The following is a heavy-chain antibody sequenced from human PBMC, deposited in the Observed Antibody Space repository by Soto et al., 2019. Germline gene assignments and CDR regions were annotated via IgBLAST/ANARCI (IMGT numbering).Heavy chain of an antibody. Sequence: GESLTISCQVSGYSFTTYWISWVRQMPGKGLEWMGRIDPTDSYTRYSPSFEGHVTFSVDKSISTAYLQWSSLKASDSAMYFCARIRRGSSHIDYRGPATPLTGSS. CDR2: IDPTDSYT. D-gene: IGHD5-18*01. J-gene: IGHJ4*02. V-gene: IGHV5-10-1*01. CDR3: ARIRRGSSHIDY. CDR1: GYSFTTYW.